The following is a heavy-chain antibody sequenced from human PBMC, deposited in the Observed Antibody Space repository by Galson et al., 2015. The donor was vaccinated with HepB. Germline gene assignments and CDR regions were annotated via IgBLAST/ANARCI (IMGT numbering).Heavy chain of an antibody. CDR2: SSAYTGNT. D-gene: IGHD2-2*01. CDR3: ASNLVPTTYYSYYYGMDV. J-gene: IGHJ6*02. V-gene: IGHV1-18*01. CDR1: GYTVTSYG. Sequence: SVKVSCKASGYTVTSYGISWVRQAPGQGLEWMGGSSAYTGNTNYAQKLQGRVTITTDTSTSTAYMELRSLRSDDTAVYYCASNLVPTTYYSYYYGMDVWGQGTTVNVSS.